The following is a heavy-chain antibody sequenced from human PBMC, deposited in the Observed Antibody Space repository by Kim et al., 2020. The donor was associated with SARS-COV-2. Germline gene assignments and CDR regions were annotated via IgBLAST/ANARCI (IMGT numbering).Heavy chain of an antibody. CDR3: ARQIPSGLI. D-gene: IGHD3-10*01. J-gene: IGHJ4*02. V-gene: IGHV4-39*01. Sequence: SETLSLTCTVSGGSISSSSYYWGWIRQPPGKGLEWIGSIYYSGSTYYNPSLKSRVTISVDTSKNQFSLKLSSVTAADTAVYYCARQIPSGLIWGQGTLVTVSS. CDR2: IYYSGST. CDR1: GGSISSSSYY.